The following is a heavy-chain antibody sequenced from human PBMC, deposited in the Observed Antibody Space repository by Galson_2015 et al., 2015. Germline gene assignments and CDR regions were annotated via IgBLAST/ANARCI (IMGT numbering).Heavy chain of an antibody. CDR1: GYRFTNYW. Sequence: QSGAEVKKPGESLKISCKASGYRFTNYWIGWVRQMPGKGLEWMGIIYPGDSDVRYSPSFQGQVTISADKSISTAYLQWSSLKASDTAMYYCARRIHSTGPFDPWGQGTLVTVSS. CDR3: ARRIHSTGPFDP. CDR2: IYPGDSDV. J-gene: IGHJ5*02. D-gene: IGHD2/OR15-2a*01. V-gene: IGHV5-51*01.